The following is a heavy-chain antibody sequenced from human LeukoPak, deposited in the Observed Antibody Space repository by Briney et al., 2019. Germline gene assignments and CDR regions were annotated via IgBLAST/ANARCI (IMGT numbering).Heavy chain of an antibody. D-gene: IGHD4-17*01. J-gene: IGHJ4*02. CDR3: ARADYYGDYDY. V-gene: IGHV1-2*02. Sequence: ASVKVSCKASGYTFTSYDINWVRQATGQGLEWMGWINPNSGGTNYAQKFQGRVTMTRDTSISTAYMELSRLRSDDTAVYYCARADYYGDYDYWGQGTLVTVSS. CDR2: INPNSGGT. CDR1: GYTFTSYD.